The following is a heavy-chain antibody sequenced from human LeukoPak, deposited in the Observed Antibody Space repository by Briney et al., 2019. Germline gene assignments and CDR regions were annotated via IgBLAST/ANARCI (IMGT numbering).Heavy chain of an antibody. CDR3: ARHSTLWTRARFDP. CDR2: INHSGST. Sequence: SETLSLTCAVYGGSFSGYYWSWIRQPPGKGLEWIGEINHSGSTNYNPSLKSRVTISVDTSKNQFSLKLSSVTAADTAVYYCARHSTLWTRARFDPWGQGTLVTVSS. D-gene: IGHD3/OR15-3a*01. CDR1: GGSFSGYY. V-gene: IGHV4-34*01. J-gene: IGHJ5*02.